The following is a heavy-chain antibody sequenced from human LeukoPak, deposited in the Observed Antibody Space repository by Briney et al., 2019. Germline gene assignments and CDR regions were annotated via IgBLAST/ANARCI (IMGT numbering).Heavy chain of an antibody. CDR3: ARGNNYYDSSGNLDY. CDR1: GRSISSYY. CDR2: IYYSGST. Sequence: PSETLSLTCTVPGRSISSYYWSLIRQPPGKGLEWIGYIYYSGSTNYNPSLKSRVTISVDTSKNQFSLKLSSVTAADTAVYYCARGNNYYDSSGNLDYWGQGTLVTVSS. V-gene: IGHV4-59*01. J-gene: IGHJ4*02. D-gene: IGHD3-22*01.